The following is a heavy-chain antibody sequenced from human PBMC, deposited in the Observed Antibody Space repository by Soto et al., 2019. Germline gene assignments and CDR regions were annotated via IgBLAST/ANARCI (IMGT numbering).Heavy chain of an antibody. Sequence: SETLSLTCTVSGGSISSSSYYWGWIRQPPGKGLEWIGSIYYNGSTYYNPSLKSRVTISVDTSKNQFSLKLSSVTAADTAVYYCARANIIPEWGEQWLVMDAFDIWGQGTMVTVSS. D-gene: IGHD6-19*01. J-gene: IGHJ3*02. CDR3: ARANIIPEWGEQWLVMDAFDI. CDR1: GGSISSSSYY. CDR2: IYYNGST. V-gene: IGHV4-39*01.